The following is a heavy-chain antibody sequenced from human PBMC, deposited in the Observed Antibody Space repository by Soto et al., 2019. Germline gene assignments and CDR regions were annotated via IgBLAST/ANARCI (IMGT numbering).Heavy chain of an antibody. CDR3: ATGSIALDN. J-gene: IGHJ4*02. V-gene: IGHV3-33*03. CDR1: FANYA. CDR2: IWFDGTYK. Sequence: QVQLVESGGGVVRPGASLRLSCAAFANYAMHWVRQAPGQGLEWVAAIWFDGTYKGNADSVKGRFTISRDNAENRLYLQMDSLRVEDTALYYCATGSIALDNWGQGTLVTVSS. D-gene: IGHD6-13*01.